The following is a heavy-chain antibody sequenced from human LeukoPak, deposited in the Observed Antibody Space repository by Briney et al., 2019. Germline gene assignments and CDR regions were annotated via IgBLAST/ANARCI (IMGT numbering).Heavy chain of an antibody. CDR1: GGTFSSYA. D-gene: IGHD4-23*01. CDR2: IIPIFGTA. CDR3: ARDPRYGGNSFWYFDL. Sequence: GSSVKVSCKASGGTFSSYAISWVRQAPGQGVEWMGGIIPIFGTANYAQKFQGRVTITADESTSTAYMELSSLRSEDTAVYYCARDPRYGGNSFWYFDLWGRGTLVTVSS. J-gene: IGHJ2*01. V-gene: IGHV1-69*01.